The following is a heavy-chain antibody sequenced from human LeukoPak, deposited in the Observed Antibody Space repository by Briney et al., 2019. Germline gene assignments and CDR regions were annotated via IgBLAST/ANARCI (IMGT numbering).Heavy chain of an antibody. D-gene: IGHD4-17*01. CDR1: GFTFSSYG. J-gene: IGHJ6*02. CDR3: AKDGYGDYGTFYYYYYGMGV. CDR2: ISYDGSNK. V-gene: IGHV3-30*18. Sequence: GRSLRLSCAASGFTFSSYGMHWVRQAPGKGLEWVAVISYDGSNKYYADSVKGRFTISRDNSKNTLYLQMNSLRAEDTAVYYCAKDGYGDYGTFYYYYYGMGVWGQGTTVTVSS.